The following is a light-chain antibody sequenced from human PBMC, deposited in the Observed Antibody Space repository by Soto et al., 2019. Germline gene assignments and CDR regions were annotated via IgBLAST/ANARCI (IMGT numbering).Light chain of an antibody. Sequence: EVVLTQSPGTLSLSPGGRATLSCRASQSVSRRLAWYQQRPGQSPRLLISGASMRASGVPVRFIGSGSGTDFTLTITRLEPEDFAVYYCQQYGRSPRTFGQGTKVDIK. CDR1: QSVSRR. V-gene: IGKV3-20*01. CDR2: GAS. CDR3: QQYGRSPRT. J-gene: IGKJ1*01.